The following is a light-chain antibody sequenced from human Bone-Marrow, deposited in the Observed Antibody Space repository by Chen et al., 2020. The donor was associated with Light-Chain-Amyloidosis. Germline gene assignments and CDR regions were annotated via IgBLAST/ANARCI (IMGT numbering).Light chain of an antibody. CDR1: DLPTKY. CDR3: QSADSSGTYEVI. V-gene: IGLV3-25*03. J-gene: IGLJ2*01. CDR2: RDT. Sequence: SYELTPPPSVSVSQGQTARITCSGDDLPTKYAHWYQQKPGQAPVLVIHRDTERPSGISERFSGSSSGKTATLTISGVQAEDEADYHCQSADSSGTYEVIFGGGTKLTVL.